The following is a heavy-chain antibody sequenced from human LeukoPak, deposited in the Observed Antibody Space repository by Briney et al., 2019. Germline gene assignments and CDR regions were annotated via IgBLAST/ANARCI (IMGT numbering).Heavy chain of an antibody. J-gene: IGHJ4*02. V-gene: IGHV3-21*01. Sequence: GGSLRLSCAASRFTFSSYSMNWVRQAPGKGLEWVSSISSSGSYIYYADSVKGRFTISRDNAKNSLYLQMNSLRAEDTAVYYCARMYYYGSGSYLYWGQGTLVTVSS. CDR2: ISSSGSYI. D-gene: IGHD3-10*01. CDR3: ARMYYYGSGSYLY. CDR1: RFTFSSYS.